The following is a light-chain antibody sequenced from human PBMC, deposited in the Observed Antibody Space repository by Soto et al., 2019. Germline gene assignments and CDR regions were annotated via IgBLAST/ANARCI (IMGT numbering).Light chain of an antibody. CDR2: EVS. V-gene: IGLV2-14*01. CDR1: SSDVGGYNY. CDR3: SSYTSSSNYV. J-gene: IGLJ1*01. Sequence: QSGLTQPASVSGSPGRSITISCTGTSSDVGGYNYVSWYQQHPGKAPKLMIYEVSNRPSGVSNRFSGSKSGNTASLTISGIQAEDEADYYCSSYTSSSNYVFGTGTKVTVL.